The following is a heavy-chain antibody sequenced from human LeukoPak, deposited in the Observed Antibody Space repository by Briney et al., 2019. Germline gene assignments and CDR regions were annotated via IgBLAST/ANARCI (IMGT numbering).Heavy chain of an antibody. V-gene: IGHV3-74*01. CDR2: INSDGTIT. Sequence: GGSLRLSCAASGFTFGSYWMHWVRQAPGKGLVWVSHINSDGTITTYADSVKGRFTISRDNAKNTLYLQMNSLRAEDSAVYYCARVGRAAAGCDYWGQGTLVTVSS. J-gene: IGHJ4*02. D-gene: IGHD6-13*01. CDR1: GFTFGSYW. CDR3: ARVGRAAAGCDY.